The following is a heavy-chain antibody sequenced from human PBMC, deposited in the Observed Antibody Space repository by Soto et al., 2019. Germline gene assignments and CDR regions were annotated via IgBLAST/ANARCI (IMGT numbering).Heavy chain of an antibody. CDR3: ARNAYGDLFHFDY. CDR2: ISSSSSYI. CDR1: GFTFSSYS. D-gene: IGHD4-17*01. V-gene: IGHV3-21*01. Sequence: EVQLVESGGGLVKPGGSLRLSCAASGFTFSSYSMNWVRQAPGKGLEWVSSISSSSSYIYYADSVKGRFTISRDNAKNSLYLQMNSLRAEDTAVYYCARNAYGDLFHFDYWGQGTLVTVSS. J-gene: IGHJ4*02.